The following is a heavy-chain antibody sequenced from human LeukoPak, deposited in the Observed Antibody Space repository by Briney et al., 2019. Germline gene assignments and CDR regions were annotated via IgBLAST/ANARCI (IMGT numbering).Heavy chain of an antibody. J-gene: IGHJ4*02. D-gene: IGHD1-26*01. CDR2: IGSSSSHT. V-gene: IGHV3-11*06. Sequence: GGSLRLSCAASGFTFISYNMSWIRQAPGKGLEWVSYIGSSSSHTNYADSVKGRFTISRDNARNSLYLQMNSLRAEDTAMYYCARGRNSATYGGQGTLVTVSS. CDR3: ARGRNSATY. CDR1: GFTFISYN.